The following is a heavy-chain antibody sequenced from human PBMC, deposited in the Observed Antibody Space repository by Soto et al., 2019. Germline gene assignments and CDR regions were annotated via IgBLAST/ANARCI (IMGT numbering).Heavy chain of an antibody. V-gene: IGHV4-38-2*01. D-gene: IGHD2-2*01. CDR3: ARGSYCSSTSCPLDY. Sequence: SETLSLTCAVSGYSISSGYYWGWIRQPPGKGLEWIGSIYHSGSTYYNPSLKSRVTISVDTSKNQFSLKLSSVTAADTAVYYCARGSYCSSTSCPLDYWGQGTLGTVSS. CDR1: GYSISSGYY. J-gene: IGHJ4*02. CDR2: IYHSGST.